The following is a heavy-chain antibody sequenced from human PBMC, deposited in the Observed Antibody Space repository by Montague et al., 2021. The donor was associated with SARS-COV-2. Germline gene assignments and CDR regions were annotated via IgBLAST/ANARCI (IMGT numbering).Heavy chain of an antibody. V-gene: IGHV4-59*01. CDR1: GDSISTSY. J-gene: IGHJ6*02. Sequence: SETLSLTCTVSGDSISTSYWAWIRQPPGKGLEWIGYVYYSGRSSYNSSLKSRVTISVDTSKNQFSLNLRSVTAADTAVYFCVRADRRDPDTPHRYHYKGMDLWGRGTTVTVSS. CDR2: VYYSGRS. D-gene: IGHD3-9*01. CDR3: VRADRRDPDTPHRYHYKGMDL.